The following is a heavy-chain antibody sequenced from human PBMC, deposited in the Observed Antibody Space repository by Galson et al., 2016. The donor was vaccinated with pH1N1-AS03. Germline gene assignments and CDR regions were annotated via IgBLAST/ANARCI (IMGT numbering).Heavy chain of an antibody. CDR2: VWFDGSNK. CDR1: GFTFSGYG. D-gene: IGHD6-13*01. V-gene: IGHV3-33*01. J-gene: IGHJ4*02. CDR3: ARGVSYSTRYFDS. Sequence: SLRLSCAASGFTFSGYGMHWVRQAPGKGLEWVAVVWFDGSNKYYADSVKGRFTISRDKSNNTLSLQMNSLRAEDTAVYYCARGVSYSTRYFDSWGQGTLVTVSS.